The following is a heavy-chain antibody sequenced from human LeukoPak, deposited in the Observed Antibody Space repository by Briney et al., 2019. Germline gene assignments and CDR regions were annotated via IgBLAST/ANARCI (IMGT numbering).Heavy chain of an antibody. CDR2: IKSKTDGGTT. D-gene: IGHD2-8*01. Sequence: PGGSDTLLCAASGFTFSNAWMSWVRQAPGRGLKWVGRIKSKTDGGTTDYAAPVIARFTSSRDDSKTTLFLQMNSLKTEDTAVYYCTVGGRDYCTTEICFGYWG. CDR3: TVGGRDYCTTEICFGY. V-gene: IGHV3-15*01. J-gene: IGHJ4*01. CDR1: GFTFSNAW.